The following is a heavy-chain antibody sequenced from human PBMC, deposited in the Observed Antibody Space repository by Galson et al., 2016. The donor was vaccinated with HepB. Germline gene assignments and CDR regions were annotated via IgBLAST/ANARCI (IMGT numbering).Heavy chain of an antibody. CDR1: GYSFRSYY. V-gene: IGHV1-46*01. Sequence: SVKVSCTASGYSFRSYYIHWVRQVPVQGLEWMAIIDPNDGVTNYTQKLQGRVTMTRDTSTNTLYLELSSLKFEDTAIYYCAREDWLDSWGQGTLVTVSS. CDR3: AREDWLDS. CDR2: IDPNDGVT. J-gene: IGHJ5*01.